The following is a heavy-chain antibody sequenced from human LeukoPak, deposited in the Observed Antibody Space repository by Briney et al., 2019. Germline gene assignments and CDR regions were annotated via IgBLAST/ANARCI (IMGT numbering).Heavy chain of an antibody. CDR2: IIPILGIA. CDR1: GGTFSSYT. CDR3: ARHSGSGWQALGY. J-gene: IGHJ4*02. D-gene: IGHD6-19*01. V-gene: IGHV1-69*02. Sequence: SVKVSCKASGGTFSSYTISWVRQAPGQGLEWMGRIIPILGIANYAQKFQGRVTITADKSTSTAYMELSSLRSEDTAVYYCARHSGSGWQALGYWGQGTLVTVSS.